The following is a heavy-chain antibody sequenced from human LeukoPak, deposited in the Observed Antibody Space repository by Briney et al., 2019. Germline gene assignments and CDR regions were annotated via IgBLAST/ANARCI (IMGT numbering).Heavy chain of an antibody. CDR3: AKLHRGTDYYGSGYGMDV. J-gene: IGHJ6*04. CDR2: LRGSGRSP. Sequence: GGSLRLPCVASGFPFSSYAMSSVRQAPGKGLEGVSALRGSGRSPYSADSVKGRFTISRDNSKNTLYLQLNSLRAEDTSVYYCAKLHRGTDYYGSGYGMDVWGKGTTVTVSS. D-gene: IGHD3-10*01. V-gene: IGHV3-23*01. CDR1: GFPFSSYA.